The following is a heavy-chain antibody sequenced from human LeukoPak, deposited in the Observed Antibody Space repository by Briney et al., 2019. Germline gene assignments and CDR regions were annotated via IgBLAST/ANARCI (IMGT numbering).Heavy chain of an antibody. D-gene: IGHD3-16*02. CDR2: INHSGST. Sequence: PSETLSLTCAVYGGSFSGYYWSWIRQPPGKGLEWIGEINHSGSTNYNPSLKSRVTISVDTSKNQFSLKLSSVTAADTAVYYCARAPPYDYVWGSYRSSPFDYWGQGTLVTVSS. CDR3: ARAPPYDYVWGSYRSSPFDY. J-gene: IGHJ4*02. V-gene: IGHV4-34*01. CDR1: GGSFSGYY.